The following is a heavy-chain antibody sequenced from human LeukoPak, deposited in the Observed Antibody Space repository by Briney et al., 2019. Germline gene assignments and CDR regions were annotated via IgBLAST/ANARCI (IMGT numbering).Heavy chain of an antibody. CDR3: ARPAYSSSFDY. V-gene: IGHV3-21*01. Sequence: PGGSLRLSCAASGFTLRIYSMNWVRQAPERGREWVSSISSSSSYIYYADSVKGRFTISRDNAKNSLYLQMNSLRAEDTAVYYCARPAYSSSFDYWGQGTLVTVSS. CDR2: ISSSSSYI. J-gene: IGHJ4*02. D-gene: IGHD6-13*01. CDR1: GFTLRIYS.